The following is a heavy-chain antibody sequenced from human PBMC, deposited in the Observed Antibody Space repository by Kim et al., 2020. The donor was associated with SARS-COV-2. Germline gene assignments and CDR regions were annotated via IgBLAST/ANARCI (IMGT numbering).Heavy chain of an antibody. Sequence: GGSLRLSCAASGFTFSSYAMHWVRQAPGKGLEYVSAIVTTGINTYYANSVKGRFTISRDNSKNTLYLQMGSLRAEDMAVYYCARIDNSGYYHVDYWGQGTLVTVSS. CDR3: ARIDNSGYYHVDY. J-gene: IGHJ4*02. CDR2: IVTTGINT. CDR1: GFTFSSYA. D-gene: IGHD3-22*01. V-gene: IGHV3-64*01.